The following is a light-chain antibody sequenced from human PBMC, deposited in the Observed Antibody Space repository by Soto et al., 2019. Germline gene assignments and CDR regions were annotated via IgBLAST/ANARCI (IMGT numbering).Light chain of an antibody. Sequence: QSVLTQPPSAAGSPGQSVTISCTGTSSDVGCYNYVSWYQQHPGKAPKLMIYEVSKRPSGVPDRFSGSKPGNTSSLTVSGLQAEDEADYYCSSYAGSNNLVFGTGTKVTVL. J-gene: IGLJ1*01. CDR3: SSYAGSNNLV. V-gene: IGLV2-8*01. CDR2: EVS. CDR1: SSDVGCYNY.